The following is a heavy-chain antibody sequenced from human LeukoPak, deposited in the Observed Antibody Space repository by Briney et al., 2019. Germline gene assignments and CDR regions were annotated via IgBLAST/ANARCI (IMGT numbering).Heavy chain of an antibody. CDR1: GYTLTSYD. CDR2: MNPNSGKT. D-gene: IGHD4-23*01. J-gene: IGHJ4*02. Sequence: ASVKVSCKGSGYTLTSYDINWVRQATGQGLEWMGWMNPNSGKTGYAQKFQGRITITRNTSISTAYMELSSLRSEDTAVYYCTRETPSRYFDYWGQGTLVTVSS. CDR3: TRETPSRYFDY. V-gene: IGHV1-8*01.